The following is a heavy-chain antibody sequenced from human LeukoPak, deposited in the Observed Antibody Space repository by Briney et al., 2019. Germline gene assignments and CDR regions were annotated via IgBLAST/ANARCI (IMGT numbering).Heavy chain of an antibody. J-gene: IGHJ4*02. V-gene: IGHV4-39*01. CDR2: IYYSGST. CDR3: ARAGLKWFGELTYFDF. D-gene: IGHD3-10*01. Sequence: SETLSLTCTVSGASISSGTYYWGWIRQPPGKGPEWIGSIYYSGSTNHNPSLKSRVTISADTSKNQFSLKLTSVTAADTAVYYCARAGLKWFGELTYFDFWGQGTLVTVSS. CDR1: GASISSGTYY.